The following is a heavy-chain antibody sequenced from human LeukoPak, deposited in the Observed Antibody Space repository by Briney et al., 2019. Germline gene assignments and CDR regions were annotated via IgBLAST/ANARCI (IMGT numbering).Heavy chain of an antibody. J-gene: IGHJ6*02. CDR1: GGSISNSRYY. V-gene: IGHV4-39*01. CDR2: IYYTGST. Sequence: SETLSLTCTVSGGSISNSRYYWGWIRQPPGKGLEWIGSIYYTGSTYYNPSLKSRVTISVDTSKNQFSLKLSSVTAAVTAVYYCARPFADYALYGMDVWGQGTTVIVSS. CDR3: ARPFADYALYGMDV. D-gene: IGHD4-17*01.